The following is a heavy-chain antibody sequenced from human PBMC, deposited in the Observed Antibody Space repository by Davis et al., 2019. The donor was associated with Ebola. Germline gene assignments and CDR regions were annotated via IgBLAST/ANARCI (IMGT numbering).Heavy chain of an antibody. CDR1: GGSISSGDYS. CDR3: ARQGWSGYSLRHWLDP. D-gene: IGHD3-3*01. CDR2: MYHSGST. J-gene: IGHJ5*02. Sequence: SETLSLTCAVSGGSISSGDYSWSWIRQPPGRGLEWIGYMYHSGSTFYNPSLKSRVTISVDRSKNQFSLKLRSVTAADTAVYYCARQGWSGYSLRHWLDPWGRGTLVTVSS. V-gene: IGHV4-30-2*01.